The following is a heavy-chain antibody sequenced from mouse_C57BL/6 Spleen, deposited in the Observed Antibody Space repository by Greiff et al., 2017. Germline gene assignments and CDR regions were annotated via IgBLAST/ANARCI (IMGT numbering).Heavy chain of an antibody. D-gene: IGHD1-1*01. CDR3: TSTIITTVVHDY. CDR2: IDPETGGT. CDR1: GYTFTDYE. J-gene: IGHJ2*01. Sequence: QVQLKQSGAELVRPGASVTLSCKASGYTFTDYEMHWVKQTPVHGLEWIGAIDPETGGTAYNQKFKGKAILTADKSSSTAYMELRSLTSEDSAVYYCTSTIITTVVHDYWGQGTTLTVSS. V-gene: IGHV1-15*01.